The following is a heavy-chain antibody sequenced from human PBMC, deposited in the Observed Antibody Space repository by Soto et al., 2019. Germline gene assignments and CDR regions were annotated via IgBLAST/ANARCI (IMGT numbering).Heavy chain of an antibody. CDR3: TSRGYMVRGVIVPCSPYYGMDV. CDR1: GFTFSNAW. Sequence: GGSLRLSCAASGFTFSNAWMSWVRQAPGTGLEWVGRVKSNTDGGTTHYTAPVKGRFTISRDDSKNTLYLQMNSLKTEDTAVYYCTSRGYMVRGVIVPCSPYYGMDVWGQGTTVTVSS. D-gene: IGHD3-10*01. CDR2: VKSNTDGGTT. V-gene: IGHV3-15*01. J-gene: IGHJ6*02.